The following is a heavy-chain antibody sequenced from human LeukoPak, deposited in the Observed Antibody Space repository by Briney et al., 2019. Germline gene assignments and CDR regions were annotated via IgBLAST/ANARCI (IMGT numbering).Heavy chain of an antibody. J-gene: IGHJ5*02. CDR2: INHSGST. CDR1: GGSFSGYY. D-gene: IGHD4-17*01. CDR3: ARGQYGDYRSRWFDP. V-gene: IGHV4-34*01. Sequence: SETLSLTCAVYGGSFSGYYWSWIRQPPGKGLEWIGEINHSGSTNCNPSLKSRVTISVDTSKNQFSLKLSSVTAADTAVYYCARGQYGDYRSRWFDPWGQGTLVTVSS.